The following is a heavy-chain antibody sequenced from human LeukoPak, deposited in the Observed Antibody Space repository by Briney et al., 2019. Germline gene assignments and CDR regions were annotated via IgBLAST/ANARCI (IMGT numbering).Heavy chain of an antibody. CDR3: AKGGYYERPWYFDY. Sequence: PGGSLRLSCAASGFTFSHYATHWVRQAPGKGLEWVAVISFDGTNKFYADSVKGRFTISRDNSKNALYLQMNSLRAEDTAVYYCAKGGYYERPWYFDYWGQGTLVTVSS. D-gene: IGHD3-22*01. CDR2: ISFDGTNK. J-gene: IGHJ4*02. CDR1: GFTFSHYA. V-gene: IGHV3-30*18.